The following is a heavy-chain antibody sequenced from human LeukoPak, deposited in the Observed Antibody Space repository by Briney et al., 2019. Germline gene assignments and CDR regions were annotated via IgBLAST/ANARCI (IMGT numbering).Heavy chain of an antibody. D-gene: IGHD5-12*01. J-gene: IGHJ4*02. CDR3: AREPTSGREPTSGRPLDY. CDR2: IYSSGSN. CDR1: GGSISGYF. V-gene: IGHV4-4*07. Sequence: SETPSLTCTVSGGSISGYFWTWIRQPAGKGLEWIGRIYSSGSNNYNPSLKSRVTMSLDTSKNHFSLNLTSVTAADTAVYYCAREPTSGREPTSGRPLDYWGQGTLVTVSS.